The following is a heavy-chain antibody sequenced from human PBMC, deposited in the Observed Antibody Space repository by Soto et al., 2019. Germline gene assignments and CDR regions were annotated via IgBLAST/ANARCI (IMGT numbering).Heavy chain of an antibody. CDR2: IYNSGIT. D-gene: IGHD3-3*01. CDR1: GGSISSGDYS. Sequence: PSETLSLTSPVSGGSISSGDYSWSWVRQSPGKGLEWIGHIYNSGITYYNPSLKSRVVISIDTSRNQFSLRLNSLTAADRAVYFCARGVTVFGLVSRFWFDPWGQGTVVTVSS. CDR3: ARGVTVFGLVSRFWFDP. J-gene: IGHJ5*02. V-gene: IGHV4-30-4*01.